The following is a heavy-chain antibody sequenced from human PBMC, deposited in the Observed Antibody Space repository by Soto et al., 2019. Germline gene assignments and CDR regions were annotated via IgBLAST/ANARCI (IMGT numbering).Heavy chain of an antibody. CDR3: ARDLSGVTIFGVVKGAYYYGMDV. CDR1: GFTFSSYS. J-gene: IGHJ6*02. CDR2: ISSSSSYI. D-gene: IGHD3-3*01. Sequence: GGSLRLSCAASGFTFSSYSMNWVRQAPGKGLEWVSSISSSSSYIYYADSVKGRFTISRDNAKNSLYLQMNSLRAEDTAVYYCARDLSGVTIFGVVKGAYYYGMDVWGQGTTVTVSS. V-gene: IGHV3-21*01.